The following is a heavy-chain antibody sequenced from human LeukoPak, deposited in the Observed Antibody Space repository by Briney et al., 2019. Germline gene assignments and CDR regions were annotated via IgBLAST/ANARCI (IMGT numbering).Heavy chain of an antibody. V-gene: IGHV3-30*04. Sequence: GRSLRLSCAASGFTFRSFVMHWVRQAPGKGLEWVAAISYEDGSNKYYADSVKGRFTISRDNSKYTVYLEMNSLRVEDTAMYYCSKERPEEYYASGSYFDYGGQGTLVTVSS. CDR2: ISYEDGSNK. CDR1: GFTFRSFV. CDR3: SKERPEEYYASGSYFDY. D-gene: IGHD3-10*01. J-gene: IGHJ4*02.